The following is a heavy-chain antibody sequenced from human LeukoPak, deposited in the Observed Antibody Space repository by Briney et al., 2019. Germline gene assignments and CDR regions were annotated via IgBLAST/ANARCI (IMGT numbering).Heavy chain of an antibody. J-gene: IGHJ4*02. Sequence: GGSLRLSCAASGFTFSSYAMSWVRQAPGKGLEWVSLISGDSATTDYADSVKGRFTISRDNRRNSLYLQMSSLRIEDTALYYCAKDGYYDSSGYSWGQGTLVTVSS. CDR1: GFTFSSYA. D-gene: IGHD3-22*01. V-gene: IGHV3-43*02. CDR3: AKDGYYDSSGYS. CDR2: ISGDSATT.